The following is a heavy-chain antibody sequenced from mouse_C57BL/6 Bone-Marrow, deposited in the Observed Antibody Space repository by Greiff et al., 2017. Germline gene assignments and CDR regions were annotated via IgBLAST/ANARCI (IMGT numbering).Heavy chain of an antibody. D-gene: IGHD3-3*01. CDR1: GYTFTSYW. CDR3: ARGDLGFAY. Sequence: VQLKQPGAELVRPGTSVKLSCKASGYTFTSYWMHWVKQRPGQGLEWIGVIDPSDSYTNYNQKFKGKATLTVDTSSSTAYMQLSSLTSEDSAVYYCARGDLGFAYWGQGTLVTVSA. CDR2: IDPSDSYT. V-gene: IGHV1-59*01. J-gene: IGHJ3*01.